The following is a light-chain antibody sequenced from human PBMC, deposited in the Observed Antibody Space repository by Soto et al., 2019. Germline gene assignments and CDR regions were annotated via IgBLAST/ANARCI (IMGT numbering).Light chain of an antibody. CDR2: DVS. Sequence: QSALTQPASVSGSPGQSITISCTGASSDVGDDDYVSWYQQHPGKAPKLIIYDVSNRPSGVSDRFSGSKSGNTASLTISGLQAEDEADYYCSSFTFGSTLIGGGTKVTVL. V-gene: IGLV2-14*03. CDR1: SSDVGDDDY. J-gene: IGLJ2*01. CDR3: SSFTFGSTL.